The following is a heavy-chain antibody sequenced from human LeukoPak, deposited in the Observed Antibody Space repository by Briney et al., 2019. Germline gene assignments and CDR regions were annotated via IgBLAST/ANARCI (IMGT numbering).Heavy chain of an antibody. Sequence: GGSLRLSCAASGFTFSSYGMHWVRQAPGKGLEWVAFIRYDGSNKYYAHSVKGRFTISRDNSKNTLYLQMNSLRAEDTAVYYCAKVDYYGSGSLIGYYMDVWGKGTTVTISS. CDR1: GFTFSSYG. J-gene: IGHJ6*03. D-gene: IGHD3-10*01. CDR2: IRYDGSNK. V-gene: IGHV3-30*02. CDR3: AKVDYYGSGSLIGYYMDV.